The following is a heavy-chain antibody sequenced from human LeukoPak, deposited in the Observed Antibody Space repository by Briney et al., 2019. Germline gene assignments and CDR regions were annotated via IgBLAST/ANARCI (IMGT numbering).Heavy chain of an antibody. Sequence: GGSLRLSSAPPGFTFRSYGMHWVRQAPGKGGEGVALIWFDGSNKYYADSVKGRFTTSRDTSKNTLYLQMNSLRAEDTAVYYCARDRYESNGHVDYWGQGTLVTVSS. CDR1: GFTFRSYG. V-gene: IGHV3-33*01. J-gene: IGHJ4*02. CDR3: ARDRYESNGHVDY. CDR2: IWFDGSNK. D-gene: IGHD3-22*01.